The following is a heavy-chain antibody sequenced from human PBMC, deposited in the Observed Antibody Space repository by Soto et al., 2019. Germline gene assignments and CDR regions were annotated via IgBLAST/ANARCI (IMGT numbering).Heavy chain of an antibody. CDR2: IYYSGST. CDR3: ARDCGGDCYSGNWFDP. Sequence: SETLSLTCTVSGGSVSSGSYYWSWIRQPPGKGLEWIGYIYYSGSTNYNPPLKSRVTISVDTSKNQFSLKLSSVTAADTAVYYCARDCGGDCYSGNWFDPWGQGTLVTVSS. CDR1: GGSVSSGSYY. V-gene: IGHV4-61*01. D-gene: IGHD2-21*02. J-gene: IGHJ5*02.